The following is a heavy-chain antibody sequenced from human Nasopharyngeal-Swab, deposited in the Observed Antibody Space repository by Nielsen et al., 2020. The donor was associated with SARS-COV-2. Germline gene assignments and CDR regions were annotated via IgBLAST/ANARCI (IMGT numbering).Heavy chain of an antibody. CDR3: VRVSTGLGIFGVVISYWYFDL. D-gene: IGHD3-3*01. CDR2: IDPSGST. V-gene: IGHV4-4*02. Sequence: GSLRLSCTVSSGSIRSLHWWSWVRQPPGKGLEWIGEIDPSGSTNYNPSLKSRVTISVDKSETQFSLKLTSVTAADTAVYYCVRVSTGLGIFGVVISYWYFDLWGRGTLVTVSS. J-gene: IGHJ2*01. CDR1: SGSIRSLHW.